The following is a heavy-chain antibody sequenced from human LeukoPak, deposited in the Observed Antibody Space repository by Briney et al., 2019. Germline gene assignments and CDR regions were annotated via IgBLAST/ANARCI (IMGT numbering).Heavy chain of an antibody. CDR1: RITFTYW. CDR2: IKQDGSEK. Sequence: GGSLRLSCAASRITFTYWMSWVRQAPGKGLEWVANIKQDGSEKYYVDSVKGRFTISRDNANKSLFLQMNSLRAQDTAVYYCASSFSDDFWSGHFWGQGTLVTVSS. J-gene: IGHJ4*02. CDR3: ASSFSDDFWSGHF. D-gene: IGHD3-3*01. V-gene: IGHV3-7*01.